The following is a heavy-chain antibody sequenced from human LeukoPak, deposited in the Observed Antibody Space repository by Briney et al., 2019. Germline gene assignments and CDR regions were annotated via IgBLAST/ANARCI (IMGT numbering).Heavy chain of an antibody. CDR2: ISGYNGNT. V-gene: IGHV1-18*01. Sequence: ASVKVSCKASGYTFTSYGISWVRQAPGQGLEWMGWISGYNGNTNYAQKLQGRVTMTTDTSTSTAYMELRSLRSDDTAVYYCARDIAAAGTSDWFDPWGQGTLVTVSS. J-gene: IGHJ5*02. D-gene: IGHD6-13*01. CDR3: ARDIAAAGTSDWFDP. CDR1: GYTFTSYG.